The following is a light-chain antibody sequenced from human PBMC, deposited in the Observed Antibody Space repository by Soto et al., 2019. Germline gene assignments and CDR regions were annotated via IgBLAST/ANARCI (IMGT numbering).Light chain of an antibody. CDR3: QQYGSSSFT. CDR2: GAS. Sequence: EIVLTQSPGTVSLSPGERATLSCRASQSVSSSYFAWYQQKPGQAPRLLITGASSRATGIPDRFSGSGFGTTFTPTISRQEPEVFAVYYCQQYGSSSFTFGPGTKVDIK. J-gene: IGKJ3*01. V-gene: IGKV3-20*01. CDR1: QSVSSSY.